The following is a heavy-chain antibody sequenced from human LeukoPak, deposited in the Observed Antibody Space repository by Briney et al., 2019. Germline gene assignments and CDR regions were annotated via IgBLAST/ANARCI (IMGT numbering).Heavy chain of an antibody. Sequence: GGSLRLSCAASGFTFSNYGMHWVRQAPGKGLEWVAVIWYDGSNIYYADSVKGRFTISRDNSKNTLYLQMNSLRAEDTAVYYCATGVAAGPFDYWGQGTLVTVSS. V-gene: IGHV3-33*01. CDR3: ATGVAAGPFDY. CDR1: GFTFSNYG. D-gene: IGHD6-6*01. J-gene: IGHJ4*02. CDR2: IWYDGSNI.